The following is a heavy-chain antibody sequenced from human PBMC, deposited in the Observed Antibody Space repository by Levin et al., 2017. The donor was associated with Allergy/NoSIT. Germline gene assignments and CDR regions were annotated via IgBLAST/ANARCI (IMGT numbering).Heavy chain of an antibody. CDR3: ARDAYGSGSYYNAPLDY. Sequence: GALILSCAASGFTFSSYAMHWVRQAPGKGLEYVSAISSNGGSTYYADSVKGRFTISRDNSKNTLYLQMGSLRAEDMAVYYCARDAYGSGSYYNAPLDYWGQGTLVTVSS. V-gene: IGHV3-64*02. D-gene: IGHD3-10*01. J-gene: IGHJ4*02. CDR2: ISSNGGST. CDR1: GFTFSSYA.